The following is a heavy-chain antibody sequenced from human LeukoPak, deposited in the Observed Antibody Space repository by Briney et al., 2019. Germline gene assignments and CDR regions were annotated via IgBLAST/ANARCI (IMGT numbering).Heavy chain of an antibody. D-gene: IGHD3-9*01. J-gene: IGHJ5*02. CDR3: LSGHDNASDP. CDR1: GASLSVSGRN. Sequence: SETLSLTCTVSGASLSVSGRNWGWVRQPPGKGLEWIASIYYSGSTYYSPSLESRVTMSVDTSKNQFSLKLSSLTATDTAVYYCLSGHDNASDPWGQGTLVTVSP. CDR2: IYYSGST. V-gene: IGHV4-39*01.